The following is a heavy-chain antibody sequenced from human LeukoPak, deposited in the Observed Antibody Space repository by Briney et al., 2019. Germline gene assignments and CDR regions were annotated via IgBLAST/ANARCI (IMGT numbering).Heavy chain of an antibody. D-gene: IGHD1-14*01. J-gene: IGHJ5*02. V-gene: IGHV4-39*01. CDR1: DGSVSSHSYY. CDR2: ISHTGRT. Sequence: SETLSLTCTVSDGSVSSHSYYWGWIRQSPGKGLEWIGSISHTGRTYYNPSLESRVTISVDASKNQFSLELNSVTAADTAVYYCARDQQYHRPAGWFDPWGQGTLVTVSS. CDR3: ARDQQYHRPAGWFDP.